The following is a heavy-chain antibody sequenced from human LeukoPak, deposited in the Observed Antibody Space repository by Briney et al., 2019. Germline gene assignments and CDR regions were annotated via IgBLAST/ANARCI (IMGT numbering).Heavy chain of an antibody. V-gene: IGHV3-21*01. CDR3: ARELEEVYSDSSGYYPRAFDY. D-gene: IGHD3-22*01. Sequence: GGSLRLSCAASGFTFSSYSMNWVRQAPGKGLEWVSSISSSSSYIYYADSVKGRFTISRDNAKNSLYLQMNSLRAEDTAVYYCARELEEVYSDSSGYYPRAFDYWGQGTLVTVSS. J-gene: IGHJ4*02. CDR1: GFTFSSYS. CDR2: ISSSSSYI.